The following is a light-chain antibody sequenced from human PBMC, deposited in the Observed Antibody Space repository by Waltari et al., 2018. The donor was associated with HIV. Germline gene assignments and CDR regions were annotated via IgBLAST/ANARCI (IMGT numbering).Light chain of an antibody. CDR1: QSVSSN. V-gene: IGKV3-15*01. J-gene: IGKJ3*01. Sequence: IVMTQSPATLSVSPGERATLSCRASQSVSSNLAWYQQKPGQAPRRLIDGASTRATGSPARFSGSGSETEVTLTNSSLQSEDFAVYYCQQYNNWPPLFTFGPGTKVDI. CDR3: QQYNNWPPLFT. CDR2: GAS.